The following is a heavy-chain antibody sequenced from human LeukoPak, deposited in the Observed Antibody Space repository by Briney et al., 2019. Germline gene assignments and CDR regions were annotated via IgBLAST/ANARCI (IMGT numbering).Heavy chain of an antibody. CDR1: GGSISSYY. D-gene: IGHD1-14*01. V-gene: IGHV4-4*07. J-gene: IGHJ5*02. CDR2: IYASGST. CDR3: ARNRVSWFDP. Sequence: SETLSLTCTVSGGSISSYYWSWIRQPAGKGLEWIGRIYASGSTNYNPSLKSRITISVDTSKNQFSLKLSSVTAADTAVYYCARNRVSWFDPWGQGTLVTVSS.